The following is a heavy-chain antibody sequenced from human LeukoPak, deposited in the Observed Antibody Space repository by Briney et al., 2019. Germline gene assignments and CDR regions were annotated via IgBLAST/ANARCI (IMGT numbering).Heavy chain of an antibody. D-gene: IGHD2-15*01. CDR1: GFTFSSYA. CDR2: ISGSGGST. V-gene: IGHV3-23*01. J-gene: IGHJ4*02. Sequence: GGSLRLSCAASGFTFSSYAMSWVRQAPGKGLEWVSAISGSGGSTYYADSVKGRFTISRDNSKNTLYLQMNSLRAEDTAVYYCARGAYCSGGNCYGGFFDYWGQGTLVTVSS. CDR3: ARGAYCSGGNCYGGFFDY.